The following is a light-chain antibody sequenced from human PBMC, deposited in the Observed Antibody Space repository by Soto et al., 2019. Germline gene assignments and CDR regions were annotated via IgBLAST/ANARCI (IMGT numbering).Light chain of an antibody. CDR2: DVS. V-gene: IGLV2-14*01. Sequence: QSVLTQPASVSGSPGQSITISCTGTSSDVGGYNYVSWYQQHPGKAPKLMIYDVSNRPSGVSNRFSGSKSGNTASLTISGLQAEDEADYCCRSYTSSSTLEVFGTGTKLTVL. J-gene: IGLJ1*01. CDR1: SSDVGGYNY. CDR3: RSYTSSSTLEV.